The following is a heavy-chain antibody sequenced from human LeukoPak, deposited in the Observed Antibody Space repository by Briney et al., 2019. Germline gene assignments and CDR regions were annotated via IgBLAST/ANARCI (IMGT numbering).Heavy chain of an antibody. CDR1: GGSVRSGSYY. CDR3: ARVSIDSSGWGFDY. Sequence: PSETLSLTCTVSGGSVRSGSYYWSWIRQPPGKGLEWIGYIYYSGSTYYNPSLKSRVTISVDTSKNQFSLKLSSVTAADTAVYYCARVSIDSSGWGFDYWGQGTLVTVSS. D-gene: IGHD6-19*01. CDR2: IYYSGST. J-gene: IGHJ4*02. V-gene: IGHV4-30-4*08.